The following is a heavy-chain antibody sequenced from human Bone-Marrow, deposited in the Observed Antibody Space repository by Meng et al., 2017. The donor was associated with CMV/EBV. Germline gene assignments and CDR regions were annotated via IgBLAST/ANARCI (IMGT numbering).Heavy chain of an antibody. D-gene: IGHD2-2*01. CDR1: GFTFMPYN. Sequence: GESLKISCAASGFTFMPYNMNWVRQAPGKGLEWVSSISGSGQDTYYADSLRGRFTVSRDNRRKSLYLQMDALRVEDTAVYYCARDLQTFCGSPGCYDGFPHWGQGNLVTVSS. CDR2: ISGSGQDT. V-gene: IGHV3-21*01. CDR3: ARDLQTFCGSPGCYDGFPH. J-gene: IGHJ4*02.